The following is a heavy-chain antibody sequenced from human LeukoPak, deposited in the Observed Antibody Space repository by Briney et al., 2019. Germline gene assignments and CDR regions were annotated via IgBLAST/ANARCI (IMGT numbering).Heavy chain of an antibody. CDR2: FGPQVGET. J-gene: IGHJ4*02. Sequence: ASVKVSCKVSGSTLTEISIDWVRQAPGKGLECMGTFGPQVGETIHAQNLQGRLKMTADTSTDTAYMEVISLQSEDTAVYYCATGAMVYEYWGQGTLVTVSS. CDR1: GSTLTEIS. CDR3: ATGAMVYEY. D-gene: IGHD3-10*01. V-gene: IGHV1-24*01.